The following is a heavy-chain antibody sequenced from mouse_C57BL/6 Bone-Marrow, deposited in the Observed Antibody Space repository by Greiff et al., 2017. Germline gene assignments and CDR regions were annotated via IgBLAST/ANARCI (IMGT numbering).Heavy chain of an antibody. Sequence: VQLQQSGPVLVKPGASVKMSCKASGYTFTDYYMNWVKQSHGKSLEWIGVINPYNGGTSYNQKFKGKATLTVYKSSSTAYLELNSLTSEDSAVYYCARVTTVVAPFAYWGQGTLVTVSA. J-gene: IGHJ3*01. CDR2: INPYNGGT. CDR3: ARVTTVVAPFAY. V-gene: IGHV1-19*01. D-gene: IGHD1-1*01. CDR1: GYTFTDYY.